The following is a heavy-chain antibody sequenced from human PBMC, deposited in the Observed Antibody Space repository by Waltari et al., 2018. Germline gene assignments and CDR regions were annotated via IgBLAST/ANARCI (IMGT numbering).Heavy chain of an antibody. V-gene: IGHV4-4*07. J-gene: IGHJ5*02. Sequence: QVHLQESGPGLVKPSETLSPTCTVSGDSISSYYWTWIRQPARKGLEWIGRISRSGKTCYNDSLKTRVTMSVDTSENQISLKVISVTAADTAVYYCVRDQRVGGNLLYNWFDPWCQGTLVTVSS. CDR2: ISRSGKT. D-gene: IGHD1-26*01. CDR1: GDSISSYY. CDR3: VRDQRVGGNLLYNWFDP.